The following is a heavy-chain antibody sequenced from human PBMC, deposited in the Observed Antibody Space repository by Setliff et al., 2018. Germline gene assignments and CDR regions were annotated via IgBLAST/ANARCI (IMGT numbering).Heavy chain of an antibody. D-gene: IGHD3-10*01. J-gene: IGHJ4*02. CDR3: ATARRGYQYGSGSLFDD. Sequence: GGSLRLSCAASGFTVSSNDMSWARQAPGKGLEWVSGVEWNGGGTGYADSVKGRFIISRDNAKNSLYLQMTSLRTDDTAFYYCATARRGYQYGSGSLFDDWGQGTLVTVSS. CDR2: VEWNGGGT. V-gene: IGHV3-20*04. CDR1: GFTVSSND.